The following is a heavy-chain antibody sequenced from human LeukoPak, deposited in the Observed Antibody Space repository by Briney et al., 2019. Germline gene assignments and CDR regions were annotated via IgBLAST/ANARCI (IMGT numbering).Heavy chain of an antibody. CDR2: ISGSGGST. CDR1: GFTFSSYA. Sequence: GGSLRLSCAASGFTFSSYAMSWVRQAPGKGLEWVSAISGSGGSTYYANSVMGRFTISRDNSKNTLYLQMNSLRAEDTAVYYCAKAIGYSGYADFDYWGQGTLVTVSS. V-gene: IGHV3-23*01. J-gene: IGHJ4*02. CDR3: AKAIGYSGYADFDY. D-gene: IGHD5-12*01.